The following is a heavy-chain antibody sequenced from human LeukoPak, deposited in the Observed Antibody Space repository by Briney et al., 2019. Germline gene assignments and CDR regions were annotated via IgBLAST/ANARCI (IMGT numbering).Heavy chain of an antibody. CDR1: GFTLSDYH. CDR2: ISGSGGST. J-gene: IGHJ4*02. Sequence: PGGSLRLSCAASGFTLSDYHMNWVRQAPGKGLEWVSAISGSGGSTYYADSVKGRFTISRDNSKNTLYLQMNSLRAEDTAVYYCAKRPGSFSDYWGQGTLVTVSS. V-gene: IGHV3-23*01. CDR3: AKRPGSFSDY. D-gene: IGHD3-10*01.